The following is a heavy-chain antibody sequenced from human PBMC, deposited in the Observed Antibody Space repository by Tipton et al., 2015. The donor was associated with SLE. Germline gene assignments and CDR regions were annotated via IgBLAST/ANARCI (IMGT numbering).Heavy chain of an antibody. D-gene: IGHD5-12*01. Sequence: TLSLTCTVSGGPIRSSSSHWGWIRQPPGKGLEWIGSIFYTGSTYYNPSLNSRVSFSIDTSENHFSLRLNSVTAADTAVYYCARRHYSGPFDSWGQGTLVTVSS. CDR2: IFYTGST. J-gene: IGHJ4*02. V-gene: IGHV4-39*07. CDR1: GGPIRSSSSH. CDR3: ARRHYSGPFDS.